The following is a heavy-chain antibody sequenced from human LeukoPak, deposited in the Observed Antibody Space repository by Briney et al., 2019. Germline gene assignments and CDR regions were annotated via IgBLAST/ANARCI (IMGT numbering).Heavy chain of an antibody. Sequence: SETLSLTCAVYGGSFSGYYWSWIRQPPGKGLEWIGEINHSGSTNYNPSLKSRVTISVDTSKNQFSLKLSSVTAADTAVYYCARSGSLRYFDWLFGPGYFDYWGQGTLVTVSS. D-gene: IGHD3-9*01. V-gene: IGHV4-34*01. CDR1: GGSFSGYY. CDR3: ARSGSLRYFDWLFGPGYFDY. CDR2: INHSGST. J-gene: IGHJ4*02.